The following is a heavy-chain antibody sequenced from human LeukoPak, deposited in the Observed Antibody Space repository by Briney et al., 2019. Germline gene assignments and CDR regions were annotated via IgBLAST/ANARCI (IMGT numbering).Heavy chain of an antibody. D-gene: IGHD1-26*01. Sequence: GRSLRLSCTASGFTLSSFGMHWVRQAPGKGLEWVAVISDDGSNTYYADSVKGRFTISRDNSKNTLYLQLNSLRTEDTAVYYCAKDAGTATIIYWCFDLWGRGTLVTVSS. CDR1: GFTLSSFG. CDR3: AKDAGTATIIYWCFDL. V-gene: IGHV3-30*18. CDR2: ISDDGSNT. J-gene: IGHJ2*01.